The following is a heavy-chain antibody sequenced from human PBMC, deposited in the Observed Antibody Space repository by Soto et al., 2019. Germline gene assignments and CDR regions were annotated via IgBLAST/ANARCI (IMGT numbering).Heavy chain of an antibody. V-gene: IGHV1-69*13. CDR1: GCTFSSYP. J-gene: IGHJ4*02. Sequence: PVKVSCKASGCTFSSYPISWVRQAPGQGLEWMGGIIPIFGTANYAQKFQGRVTITADESTSTAYMELSSLRSEDTAVYYCARHESSSSFDYWGQGTLVTGSS. CDR3: ARHESSSSFDY. CDR2: IIPIFGTA. D-gene: IGHD6-6*01.